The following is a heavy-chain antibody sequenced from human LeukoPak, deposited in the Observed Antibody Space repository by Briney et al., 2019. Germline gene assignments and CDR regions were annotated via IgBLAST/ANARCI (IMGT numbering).Heavy chain of an antibody. Sequence: GGSLRLSCAASGFTFSSYWMHWVRQAPGKGLVWVSRINSDGSSTSYADSVKGRFTISRDNAKNTLYLQMNSLRAEDTAVYYCARVGDYYDSSGPDAFDIWGQGTMVTVSS. V-gene: IGHV3-74*01. D-gene: IGHD3-22*01. J-gene: IGHJ3*02. CDR1: GFTFSSYW. CDR3: ARVGDYYDSSGPDAFDI. CDR2: INSDGSST.